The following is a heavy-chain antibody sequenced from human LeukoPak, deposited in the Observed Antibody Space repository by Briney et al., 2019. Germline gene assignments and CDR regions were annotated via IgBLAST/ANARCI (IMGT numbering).Heavy chain of an antibody. D-gene: IGHD3-16*01. CDR1: GGSISTSSYY. CDR3: ARQTGGYYFDY. CDR2: IYYSGST. V-gene: IGHV4-39*01. J-gene: IGHJ4*02. Sequence: PSETLTLTCTVSGGSISTSSYYWGWIRQPPGKGLEWIGSIYYSGSTYYNPSLKSRVTISVDTSKNQFSLKLSSVTAADTAVYYCARQTGGYYFDYWGQGTLVTVSS.